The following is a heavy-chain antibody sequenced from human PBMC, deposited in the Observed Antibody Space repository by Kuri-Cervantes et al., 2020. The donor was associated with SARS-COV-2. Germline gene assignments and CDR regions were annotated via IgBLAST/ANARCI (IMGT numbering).Heavy chain of an antibody. J-gene: IGHJ6*02. D-gene: IGHD4-17*01. CDR1: GFTFSSYW. CDR2: INSDGSST. V-gene: IGHV3-74*01. CDR3: ARAPDYGDYYYYGMDV. Sequence: GGSLRLSCAASGFTFSSYWMSWVRQAPGRGLVWVSRINSDGSSTSYADSVKGRFTISRDNAKNTLYLQMNSLRAEDTAVYYCARAPDYGDYYYYGMDVWGQGTTVTVSS.